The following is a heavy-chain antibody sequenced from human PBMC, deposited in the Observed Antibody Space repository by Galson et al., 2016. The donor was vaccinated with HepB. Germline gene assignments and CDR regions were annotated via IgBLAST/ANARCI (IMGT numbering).Heavy chain of an antibody. D-gene: IGHD2-21*01. V-gene: IGHV4-31*03. CDR3: AGSLGGAIRDYDAFDI. Sequence: TLSLTCTVSGGSISSGGYYWSWIRQHPGKGLEWIGYIYYSGSTYYNPSLKSRVTISVDTSKNQFSLKLSSVTAADTAVYYCAGSLGGAIRDYDAFDIWGQGTMVTVSS. J-gene: IGHJ3*02. CDR1: GGSISSGGYY. CDR2: IYYSGST.